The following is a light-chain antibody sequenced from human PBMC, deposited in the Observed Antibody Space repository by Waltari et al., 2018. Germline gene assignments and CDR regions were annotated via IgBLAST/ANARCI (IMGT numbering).Light chain of an antibody. J-gene: IGKJ1*01. V-gene: IGKV3-20*01. CDR1: QSVGRT. CDR2: DAS. Sequence: EIVLTHSPASLSLSPGDRATLSCRASQSVGRTLAWYQQRPGQALRLLIYDASSRATGIPDRFSGSGSGTDFSLTISRLEPEDFAVYYCQKYGTRPATFGQGTKVEVK. CDR3: QKYGTRPAT.